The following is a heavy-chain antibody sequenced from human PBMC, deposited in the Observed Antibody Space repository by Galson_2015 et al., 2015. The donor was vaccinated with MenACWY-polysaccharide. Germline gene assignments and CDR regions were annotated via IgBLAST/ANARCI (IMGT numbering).Heavy chain of an antibody. V-gene: IGHV3-23*01. CDR2: ISGSASGGTT. D-gene: IGHD2-15*01. CDR3: AREDFCSGGTCYFYDY. Sequence: SLRLSCAASGFIFNTYGMAWARQAPGKGLEWVSAISGSASGGTTYYAASVKGRFTISKDNSKNTLYSQMNSLRVEDTAVYYCAREDFCSGGTCYFYDYWGQGTLVTVSS. J-gene: IGHJ4*02. CDR1: GFIFNTYG.